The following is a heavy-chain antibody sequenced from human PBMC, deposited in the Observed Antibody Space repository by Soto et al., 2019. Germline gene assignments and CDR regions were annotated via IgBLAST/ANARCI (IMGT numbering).Heavy chain of an antibody. CDR1: SVSITSSNW. CDR3: ARDYDGFDY. V-gene: IGHV4-4*02. CDR2: ISHSGTV. J-gene: IGHJ4*02. D-gene: IGHD3-16*01. Sequence: PSETLSLTCDVSSVSITSSNWWTWVRQPPGKGLEWLGKISHSGTVNYNATLRSRVTISVDKPKNQLSLKLMSVTAADTAAYYCARDYDGFDYWGPGILVTVSS.